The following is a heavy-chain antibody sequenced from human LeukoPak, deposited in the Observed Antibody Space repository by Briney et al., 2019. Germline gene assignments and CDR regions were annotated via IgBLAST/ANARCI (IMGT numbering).Heavy chain of an antibody. CDR3: ARNSGYSYGYLGPFPDY. D-gene: IGHD5-18*01. J-gene: IGHJ4*02. V-gene: IGHV4-59*01. CDR1: GGSISSYY. Sequence: SETLSLTCIVSGGSISSYYWRWIRQPPGKGLEWIGYIYYSGSTNYNPSIKSRVTISVDTSKNQFSLKLSSVTAADTAVCYCARNSGYSYGYLGPFPDYWGQGTLVTVSS. CDR2: IYYSGST.